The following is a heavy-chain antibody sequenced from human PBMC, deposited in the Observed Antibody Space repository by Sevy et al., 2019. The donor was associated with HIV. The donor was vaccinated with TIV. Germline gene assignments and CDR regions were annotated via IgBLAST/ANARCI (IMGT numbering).Heavy chain of an antibody. CDR1: GFTFSSYS. V-gene: IGHV3-21*01. Sequence: GGSLRLSCAASGFTFSSYSMNWVRQAPGKGLEWVSSISSSSSYIYYAHSVKGRLTISRDNAKNSLYLQMNSLRAEDTAVYYCARVVAPVAGAFDIWGQGTMVTVSS. D-gene: IGHD6-19*01. CDR2: ISSSSSYI. J-gene: IGHJ3*02. CDR3: ARVVAPVAGAFDI.